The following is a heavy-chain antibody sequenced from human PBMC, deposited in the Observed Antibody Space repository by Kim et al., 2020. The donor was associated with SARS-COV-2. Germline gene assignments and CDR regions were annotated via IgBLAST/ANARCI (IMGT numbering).Heavy chain of an antibody. CDR2: INTNTGNP. D-gene: IGHD3-10*01. V-gene: IGHV7-4-1*02. CDR3: ARDLWFRESSPLTLYYYYYCRVT. Sequence: ASVKVSCKASGYTFTSYAMNWVRQAPGQGLEWMGWINTNTGNPTYAQGFTGRFVFSLDTSVSTAYLQISTLKTEDTAVYYCARDLWFRESSPLTLYYYYYCRVTWGKGAPFTVSS. J-gene: IGHJ6*03. CDR1: GYTFTSYA.